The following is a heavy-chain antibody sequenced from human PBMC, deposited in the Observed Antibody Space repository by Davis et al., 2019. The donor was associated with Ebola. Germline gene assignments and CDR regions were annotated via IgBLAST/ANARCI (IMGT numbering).Heavy chain of an antibody. CDR2: IIPIFGTS. J-gene: IGHJ5*02. V-gene: IGHV1-69*13. D-gene: IGHD4-17*01. CDR3: TKDALPVTTAPQGWLDP. CDR1: GGAFSNYG. Sequence: AASVKVSCKASGGAFSNYGISWLRQAPGQGLEWMGGIIPIFGTSNPARKFQGRLTITADESTSTAYMELSSLRSEDTAVYYCTKDALPVTTAPQGWLDPWGQGTPVSVSS.